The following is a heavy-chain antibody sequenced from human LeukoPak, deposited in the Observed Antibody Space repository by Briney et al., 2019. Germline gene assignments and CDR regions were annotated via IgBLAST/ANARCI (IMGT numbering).Heavy chain of an antibody. CDR2: ISSSGSTI. V-gene: IGHV3-48*03. J-gene: IGHJ4*02. CDR3: AKVRWGSDNALDS. CDR1: GFTFSSYE. D-gene: IGHD3-16*01. Sequence: PGGSLRLSCAASGFTFSSYEMNWVRQAPGKGLEWVSYISSSGSTIYYADSVKGRITISRDNSMNTLYLQMNSLRAEDTAVYYCAKVRWGSDNALDSWGQGTLVTGSS.